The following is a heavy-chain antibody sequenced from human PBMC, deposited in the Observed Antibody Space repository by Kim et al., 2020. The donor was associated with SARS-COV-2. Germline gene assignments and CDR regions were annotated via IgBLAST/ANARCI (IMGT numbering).Heavy chain of an antibody. V-gene: IGHV4-34*01. J-gene: IGHJ1*01. CDR3: ARGRPIAVAGTRRGYFQH. D-gene: IGHD6-19*01. Sequence: KSRVTISVDTAKNQFSLKLSSVTAADTAVYYCARGRPIAVAGTRRGYFQHWGQGTLVTVSS.